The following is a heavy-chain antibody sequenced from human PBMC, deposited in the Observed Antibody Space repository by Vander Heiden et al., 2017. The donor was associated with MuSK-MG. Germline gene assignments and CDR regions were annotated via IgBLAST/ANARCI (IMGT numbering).Heavy chain of an antibody. CDR3: ARGEHSWFDP. Sequence: QVQLQQWGAGLLKPSETLSLTCAVYGGSFSGYYWSWIRQPPGKGLEWIGEINHSGSTNYNPSLKSRVTISVDTSKNQFSLKLSSVTAADTAVYYCARGEHSWFDPWGQGTLVTVSS. CDR1: GGSFSGYY. J-gene: IGHJ5*02. V-gene: IGHV4-34*01. CDR2: INHSGST.